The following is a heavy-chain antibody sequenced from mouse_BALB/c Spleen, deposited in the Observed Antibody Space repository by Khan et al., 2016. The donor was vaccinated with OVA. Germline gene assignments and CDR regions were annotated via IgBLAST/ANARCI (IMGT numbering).Heavy chain of an antibody. D-gene: IGHD2-2*01. CDR3: ARREKDGYDPSGFAY. Sequence: QVQLKQSGAELVRPGASVKLSCKASGYTFTSYWMNWVKQRPGQGLAWIGMIDPSDSETHYNQIFKDKATLTVDKSSSTAYMQLSSLTSEDSAVYYCARREKDGYDPSGFAYWGQGTLVTVSA. V-gene: IGHV1-61*01. CDR1: GYTFTSYW. CDR2: IDPSDSET. J-gene: IGHJ3*01.